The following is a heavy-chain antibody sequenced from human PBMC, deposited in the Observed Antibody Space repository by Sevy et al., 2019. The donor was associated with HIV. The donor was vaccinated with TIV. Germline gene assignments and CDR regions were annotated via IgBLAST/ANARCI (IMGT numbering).Heavy chain of an antibody. CDR3: AKPPIGWTREGFDQ. D-gene: IGHD6-19*01. CDR2: VSYDGSNK. J-gene: IGHJ4*02. V-gene: IGHV3-30-3*01. CDR1: GFTFSNYP. Sequence: GGSLRLSCAGSGFTFSNYPMHWVRQAPGKGLEWVAVVSYDGSNKYYADSVRGRFTISRDNSKNTRYLQMNSLKADDTAIYYCAKPPIGWTREGFDQWGQGTLVTVSS.